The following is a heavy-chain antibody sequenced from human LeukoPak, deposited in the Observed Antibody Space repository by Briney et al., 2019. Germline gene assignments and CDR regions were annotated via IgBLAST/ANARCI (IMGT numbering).Heavy chain of an antibody. CDR3: ARGPPYYDFWSGYYYYGMDV. CDR2: INHSGST. V-gene: IGHV4-34*01. CDR1: GGSFSGYY. J-gene: IGHJ6*02. Sequence: SETLSLTCAVYGGSFSGYYWSWIRQPPGKGLEWIGEINHSGSTNYNPSLKSRVTISVDTSKNQFSLKLSSVTAADTAVYYCARGPPYYDFWSGYYYYGMDVWGQGTTVTVSS. D-gene: IGHD3-3*01.